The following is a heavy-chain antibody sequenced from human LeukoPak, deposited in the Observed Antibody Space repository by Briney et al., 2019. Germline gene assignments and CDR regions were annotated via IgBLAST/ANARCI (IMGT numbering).Heavy chain of an antibody. CDR2: IRSKANSYAT. CDR1: GFTFSGSA. J-gene: IGHJ4*02. Sequence: GGSLRLSCAASGFTFSGSAMQWVRQASGEGVEWVGRIRSKANSYATAYAASVKGRFTISRDDSKNTEYLQVNSLKTEDTAVYYCWHSSSWDFDYWGQGTLVTVSS. CDR3: WHSSSWDFDY. D-gene: IGHD6-13*01. V-gene: IGHV3-73*01.